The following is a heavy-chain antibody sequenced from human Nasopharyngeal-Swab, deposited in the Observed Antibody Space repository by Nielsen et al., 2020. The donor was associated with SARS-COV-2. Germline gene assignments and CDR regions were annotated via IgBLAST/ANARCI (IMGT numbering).Heavy chain of an antibody. CDR1: GGSISSSSYY. Sequence: SETLSLTCTVSGGSISSSSYYWGWIRQPPGKGLEWIGSIYYSGSTYYNPSLKSRVTISVDTSKNQFSLKLSSVTAADTAVYYCARHRHRSSGNHHYFDYWGQGTLVTVSS. D-gene: IGHD3-22*01. V-gene: IGHV4-39*01. CDR3: ARHRHRSSGNHHYFDY. CDR2: IYYSGST. J-gene: IGHJ4*02.